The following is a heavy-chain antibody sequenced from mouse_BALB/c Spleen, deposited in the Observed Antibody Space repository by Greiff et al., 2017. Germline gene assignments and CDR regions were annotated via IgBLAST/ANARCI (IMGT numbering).Heavy chain of an antibody. J-gene: IGHJ2*01. Sequence: VQLQQSGAELMKPGASVKISCKATGYTFSSYWIEWVKQRPGHGLEWIGEILPGSGSTNYNEKFKGKATFTADTSSNTAYMQLSSPTSEDSAVYYCARGGSTMITTSFDYWGQGTTLTVSS. CDR1: GYTFSSYW. V-gene: IGHV1-9*01. D-gene: IGHD2-4*01. CDR3: ARGGSTMITTSFDY. CDR2: ILPGSGST.